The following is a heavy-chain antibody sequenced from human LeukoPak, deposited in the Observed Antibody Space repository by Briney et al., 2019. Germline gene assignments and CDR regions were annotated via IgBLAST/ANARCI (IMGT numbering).Heavy chain of an antibody. CDR1: GFTFSSYG. CDR2: IGYMGSNK. D-gene: IGHD2-2*01. Sequence: PGGSLRLSCAASGFTFSSYGMHWVRQAPGKGLEWVPLIGYMGSNKYYADSVKGRFTISRDNSKNTLYLQMNSLRAEDTAVYYCARDWADIVVVPAASSLDYWGQGTLVTVSS. V-gene: IGHV3-30*02. J-gene: IGHJ4*02. CDR3: ARDWADIVVVPAASSLDY.